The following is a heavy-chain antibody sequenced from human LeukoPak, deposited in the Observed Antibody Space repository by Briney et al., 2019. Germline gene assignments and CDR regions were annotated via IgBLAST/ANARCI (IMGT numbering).Heavy chain of an antibody. V-gene: IGHV4-4*08. CDR1: GGSVSSYY. J-gene: IGHJ4*02. CDR2: IHNSGRT. Sequence: SVTLSLTCSVSGGSVSSYYWSWIRQSPGKGLEWIGYIHNSGRTNYNPSLKSRVTGFVDTSKNQVSLRLSSVTAADTAVYYCARYLRIEGKYYFDFWGQGTLVTVSS. D-gene: IGHD1-26*01. CDR3: ARYLRIEGKYYFDF.